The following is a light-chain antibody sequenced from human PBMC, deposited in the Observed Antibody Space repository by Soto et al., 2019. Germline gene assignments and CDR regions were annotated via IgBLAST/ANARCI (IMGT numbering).Light chain of an antibody. V-gene: IGKV3-15*01. J-gene: IGKJ1*01. Sequence: ERGITPSPATLSLSPGERNTPSCKASPSVGNNLAWYQQKPGQAPRLLIYGAYTRATGIPARFSGSGSGTDFTLTISSLQSEDFAVYYCQHYNYWPPKTFGQGTKVDIK. CDR3: QHYNYWPPKT. CDR2: GAY. CDR1: PSVGNN.